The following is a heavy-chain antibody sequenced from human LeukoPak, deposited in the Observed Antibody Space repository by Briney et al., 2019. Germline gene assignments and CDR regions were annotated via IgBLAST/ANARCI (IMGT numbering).Heavy chain of an antibody. J-gene: IGHJ4*02. D-gene: IGHD1-26*01. CDR1: GGTFSSYA. CDR2: ISGSGGST. Sequence: EASVKVSCKASGGTFSSYAMSWVRQAPGKGLEWVSAISGSGGSTYYADSVKGRFTISRDNSKNTLYLQMNSLRAEDTAVYYCAKGRIVGAYFLYWGQGTLVTVSS. CDR3: AKGRIVGAYFLY. V-gene: IGHV3-23*01.